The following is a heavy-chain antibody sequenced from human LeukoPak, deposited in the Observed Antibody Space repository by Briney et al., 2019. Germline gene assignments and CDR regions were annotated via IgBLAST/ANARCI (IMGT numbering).Heavy chain of an antibody. D-gene: IGHD2-15*01. V-gene: IGHV3-74*01. CDR3: AREGCSGGSCYSVDEEYYYYYYGMDV. J-gene: IGHJ6*02. Sequence: GGSLRLSCAASGFTFRSYSMNWVRQAPGKGLVWVPRINSDGSSTSYADSVKGRFTISRDNAKNTLYLQMNSLRAEDTAVYYCAREGCSGGSCYSVDEEYYYYYYGMDVWGQGTTVTVSS. CDR1: GFTFRSYS. CDR2: INSDGSST.